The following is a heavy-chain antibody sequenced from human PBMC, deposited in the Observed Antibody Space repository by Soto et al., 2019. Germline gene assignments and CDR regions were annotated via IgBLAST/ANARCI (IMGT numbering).Heavy chain of an antibody. Sequence: GGSLRLSCAASGFTVSSNYMAWVRQPPGEGLEWVSALYDVDGTYYADSVKGRFTTSSDSSRTIVYLQIHSLRPDDTAVYFCASWHLQEHAYDIWGQGTTVTVSS. CDR2: LYDVDGT. J-gene: IGHJ3*02. V-gene: IGHV3-53*01. D-gene: IGHD1-1*01. CDR3: ASWHLQEHAYDI. CDR1: GFTVSSNY.